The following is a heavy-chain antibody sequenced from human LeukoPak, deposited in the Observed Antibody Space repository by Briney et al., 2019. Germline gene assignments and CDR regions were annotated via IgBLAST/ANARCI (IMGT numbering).Heavy chain of an antibody. J-gene: IGHJ6*03. CDR3: AKVSLEDIVVVVAATPDYYMDV. V-gene: IGHV3-23*01. CDR2: ISGSGGST. CDR1: GFTFSSYA. Sequence: GGSLRLSCAASGFTFSSYAMSWVRQAPGKGLEWVSAISGSGGSTYYADSVKGRFTISRDNSKNTLYLQMNSLRAEDTAVYYCAKVSLEDIVVVVAATPDYYMDVWGKGTTVTVSS. D-gene: IGHD2-15*01.